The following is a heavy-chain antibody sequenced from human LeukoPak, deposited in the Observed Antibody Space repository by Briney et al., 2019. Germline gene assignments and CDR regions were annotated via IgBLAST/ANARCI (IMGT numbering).Heavy chain of an antibody. CDR3: AKEGAYPIITYDS. CDR1: GFTFSSYW. J-gene: IGHJ5*01. D-gene: IGHD3-10*01. Sequence: GGSLRLSCAASGFTFSSYWMNWVRQAPGKGLEWVANIKRDGNEKNYVDSVKGRFTISRDDSKNTLYLQMNFLKSEDTAVYYCAKEGAYPIITYDSWGQGALVTVSS. CDR2: IKRDGNEK. V-gene: IGHV3-7*01.